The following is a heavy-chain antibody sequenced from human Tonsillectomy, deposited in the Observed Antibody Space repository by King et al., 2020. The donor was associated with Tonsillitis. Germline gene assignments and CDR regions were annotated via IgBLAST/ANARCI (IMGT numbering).Heavy chain of an antibody. CDR3: ERQQLYYDLLSGYSPFWYFDL. CDR1: GGSTSSYY. Sequence: QLQESGPGLVKPSETLSLTCTVSGGSTSSYYWSWIRQPPGKGLEWIGYMYYSGTTNNNPSLESRVTISKNTSNNQFSLKLSSVTAADTAGYYCERQQLYYDLLSGYSPFWYFDLWRRGTLVTVSS. D-gene: IGHD3-9*01. CDR2: MYYSGTT. J-gene: IGHJ2*01. V-gene: IGHV4-59*08.